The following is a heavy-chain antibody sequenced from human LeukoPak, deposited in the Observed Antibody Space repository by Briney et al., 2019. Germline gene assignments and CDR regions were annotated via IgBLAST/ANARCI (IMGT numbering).Heavy chain of an antibody. Sequence: LSLTCAVYGGSFSGYYWSWIRQPPGKGLEWVGFIRGKAYGATTEYAASVKGRFTISRDDSKSIAYLQMNSLKTEDTAVYYCTSSFGQLSFFDYWGQGTLVTVSS. J-gene: IGHJ4*02. D-gene: IGHD3-10*01. CDR3: TSSFGQLSFFDY. CDR2: IRGKAYGATT. CDR1: GGSFSGYY. V-gene: IGHV3-49*03.